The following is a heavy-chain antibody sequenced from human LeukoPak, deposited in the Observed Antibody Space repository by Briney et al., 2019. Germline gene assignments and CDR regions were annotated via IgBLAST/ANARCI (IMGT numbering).Heavy chain of an antibody. CDR1: GYTFTSYG. CDR3: ASVSDSSGYYSLSGMDV. D-gene: IGHD3-22*01. J-gene: IGHJ6*02. CDR2: ISAYNGNT. Sequence: GASVKVSCKASGYTFTSYGISWVRQAPGQGLEWMGWISAYNGNTNYAQKLQGRVTMTTDTSTSTAYMELRSLRSDDTAVYYCASVSDSSGYYSLSGMDVWGQGTTVTVSS. V-gene: IGHV1-18*01.